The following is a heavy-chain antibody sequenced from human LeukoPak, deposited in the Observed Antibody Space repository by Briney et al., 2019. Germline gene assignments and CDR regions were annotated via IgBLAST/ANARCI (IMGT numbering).Heavy chain of an antibody. CDR1: GFTFTSYA. J-gene: IGHJ4*02. CDR3: ARDGSWGWAQYDY. Sequence: GGSLRLSCAVSGFTFTSYAMGWVRQAPGKGLEWVAGITDNGGARNYADSVKGRFTISRDTSKSTADLQMNSLRAEDTALYYCARDGSWGWAQYDYWGQGILVTVSS. D-gene: IGHD5-24*01. V-gene: IGHV3-23*01. CDR2: ITDNGGAR.